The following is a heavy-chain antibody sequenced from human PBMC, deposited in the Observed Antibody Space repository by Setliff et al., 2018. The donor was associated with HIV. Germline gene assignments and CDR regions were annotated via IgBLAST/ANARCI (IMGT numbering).Heavy chain of an antibody. V-gene: IGHV4-34*01. J-gene: IGHJ4*02. CDR2: INHTGST. Sequence: PSETLSLTCAVYGGSFSGYYWSWIRQPPGKGLEWIGEINHTGSTYYSPSLNSRFTISVDTSKNQFSLKLRSVTAADTAVYFCARLDWFSKNFDFWGQGTLVTVSS. CDR1: GGSFSGYY. D-gene: IGHD3-3*01. CDR3: ARLDWFSKNFDF.